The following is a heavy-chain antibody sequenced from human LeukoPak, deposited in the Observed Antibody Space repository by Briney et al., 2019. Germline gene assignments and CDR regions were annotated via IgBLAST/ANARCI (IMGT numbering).Heavy chain of an antibody. D-gene: IGHD3-22*01. CDR3: AKRPQELWLPDHFDY. V-gene: IGHV3-23*01. J-gene: IGHJ4*02. CDR1: GFTFSSYA. Sequence: GGSLRLSCAASGFTFSSYAMSWVRQAPGKGLEWVSGISGSGTSTYYADSVKGRFTISRDNSKNTLFLQMNSLRAEDTVVYHCAKRPQELWLPDHFDYWGQGTLVTVSS. CDR2: ISGSGTST.